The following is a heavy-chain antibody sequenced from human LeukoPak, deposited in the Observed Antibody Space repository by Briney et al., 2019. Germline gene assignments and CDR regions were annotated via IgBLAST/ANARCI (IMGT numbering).Heavy chain of an antibody. CDR2: ISAYYGNT. D-gene: IGHD3-9*01. CDR3: ARVVNVLRYFDWLLTPFDY. V-gene: IGHV1-18*01. J-gene: IGHJ4*02. Sequence: VASVKVSCKASGYTFTSYGISWVRQAPGQGLEWMGWISAYYGNTNYAQKLQGRVTMTTDTSTSTAYMELRSLRSDDTAVYYCARVVNVLRYFDWLLTPFDYWGQGTLVTVSS. CDR1: GYTFTSYG.